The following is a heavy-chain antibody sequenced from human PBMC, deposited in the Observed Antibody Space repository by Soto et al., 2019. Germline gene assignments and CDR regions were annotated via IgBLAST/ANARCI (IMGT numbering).Heavy chain of an antibody. CDR1: GITFIADA. D-gene: IGHD6-13*01. CDR2: ISGSGATT. Sequence: EVQLLESGGGLVEPGGSLRLSCAASGITFIADAMSWVRQAPGKGLEWVSAISGSGATTYYADSVKGRFTISRDKSKNTLYLQMNRLRAEDTALYYCAKSFSSNWYDYFDYWGQGSLVTVSS. J-gene: IGHJ4*02. CDR3: AKSFSSNWYDYFDY. V-gene: IGHV3-23*01.